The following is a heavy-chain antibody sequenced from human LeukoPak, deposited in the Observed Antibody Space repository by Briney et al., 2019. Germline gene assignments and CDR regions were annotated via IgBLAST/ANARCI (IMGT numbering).Heavy chain of an antibody. CDR1: GYTFTSYG. V-gene: IGHV1-18*01. Sequence: ASVKVSCKASGYTFTSYGIIWVRQAPGQELEWMGWISAYNVNTNYAQKFQGRVTMTTDTSTSTAYMELRSLKSDDTAVYFCARPYDTSGYYNYYLDYWGQGTLVTVSS. J-gene: IGHJ4*02. CDR2: ISAYNVNT. CDR3: ARPYDTSGYYNYYLDY. D-gene: IGHD3-22*01.